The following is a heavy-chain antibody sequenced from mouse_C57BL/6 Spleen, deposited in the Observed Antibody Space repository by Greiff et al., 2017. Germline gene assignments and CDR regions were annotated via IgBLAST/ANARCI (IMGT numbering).Heavy chain of an antibody. V-gene: IGHV14-1*01. CDR1: GFNIKDYY. Sequence: VQLQQSGAELVRPGASVKLSCTASGFNIKDYYMHWVKQRPEQGLEWIGRIDPEDGDTEYAPKFQGKATMTADTSSNTAYLQLSSLTSEDTAVYYCTTGGLRGFPYYFDYWGQGTTLTVSS. J-gene: IGHJ2*01. CDR3: TTGGLRGFPYYFDY. D-gene: IGHD2-4*01. CDR2: IDPEDGDT.